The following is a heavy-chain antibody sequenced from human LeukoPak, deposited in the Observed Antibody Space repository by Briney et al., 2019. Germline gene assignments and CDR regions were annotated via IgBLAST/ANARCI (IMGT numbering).Heavy chain of an antibody. V-gene: IGHV1-18*01. Sequence: ASVKVSCKASGYTFTSYGISWVRQAPGQGLEWMGWISAYNGNTNYAQKLQGRVTMTTDTFTSTAYMELRSLRSDDTAVYYCARDLQSIAASNWFDPWGQGTLVTVSS. J-gene: IGHJ5*02. CDR3: ARDLQSIAASNWFDP. D-gene: IGHD6-13*01. CDR1: GYTFTSYG. CDR2: ISAYNGNT.